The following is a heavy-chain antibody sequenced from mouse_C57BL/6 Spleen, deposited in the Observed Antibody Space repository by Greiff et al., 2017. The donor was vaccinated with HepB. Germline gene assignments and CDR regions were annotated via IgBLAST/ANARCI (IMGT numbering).Heavy chain of an antibody. D-gene: IGHD1-1*01. Sequence: VQLQQSGAELVRPGASVKLSCTASGFNIKDYYMHWVKQRPEQGLEWIGRIDPEDGDTEYAPKFQGKATMTADTSSNTAYLQLSSLTSEDTAVYYCTIYYGSSYEGYFDVWGTGTTVTVSS. CDR3: TIYYGSSYEGYFDV. CDR1: GFNIKDYY. V-gene: IGHV14-1*01. J-gene: IGHJ1*03. CDR2: IDPEDGDT.